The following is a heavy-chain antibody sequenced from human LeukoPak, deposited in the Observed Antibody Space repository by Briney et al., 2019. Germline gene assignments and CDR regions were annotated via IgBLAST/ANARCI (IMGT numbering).Heavy chain of an antibody. D-gene: IGHD6-19*01. CDR1: GGSISSSSYY. CDR3: ATFRSGSGWKYCFDY. Sequence: SETLSLTCTVSGGSISSSSYYWGWIRQPPGKGLEWIGSIYYSGNYNPSLKSRVTISVDTSKNQFSLKLTSATAADTAVYYCATFRSGSGWKYCFDYWGQGTLVTVSS. CDR2: IYYSG. J-gene: IGHJ4*02. V-gene: IGHV4-39*01.